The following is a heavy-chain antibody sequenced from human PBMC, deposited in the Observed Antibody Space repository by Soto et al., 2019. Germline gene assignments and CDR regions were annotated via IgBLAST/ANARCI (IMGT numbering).Heavy chain of an antibody. CDR2: IDSDGSRI. Sequence: EVQLVESWGGLVQPGESLRLSCAASGFTFSNYWMHWVRQAPGKGLVWVSRIDSDGSRITYADFVKGRFTISRDNAKNTVYLHMNSLTAEDTAVYYCVRTSLVVAVATREDLWGKGTLVTVSS. D-gene: IGHD2-15*01. CDR1: GFTFSNYW. V-gene: IGHV3-74*01. J-gene: IGHJ4*02. CDR3: VRTSLVVAVATREDL.